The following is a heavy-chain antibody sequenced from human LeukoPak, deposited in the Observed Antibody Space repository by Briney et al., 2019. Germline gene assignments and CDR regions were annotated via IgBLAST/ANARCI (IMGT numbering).Heavy chain of an antibody. D-gene: IGHD3-22*01. V-gene: IGHV3-20*04. CDR2: INWNGGST. CDR1: GFTFDDYG. Sequence: GGSLRLSCAASGFTFDDYGMSWVCQAPGKGLEWVSGINWNGGSTGYADSVKGRFTISRDNAKNSLYLQMNSLRAEDTALYYCARKYYSDSSGYQFDYSGQGTLVTVSS. CDR3: ARKYYSDSSGYQFDY. J-gene: IGHJ4*02.